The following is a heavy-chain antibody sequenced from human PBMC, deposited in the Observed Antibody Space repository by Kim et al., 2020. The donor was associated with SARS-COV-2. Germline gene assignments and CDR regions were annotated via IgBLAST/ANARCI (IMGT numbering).Heavy chain of an antibody. J-gene: IGHJ4*02. V-gene: IGHV3-15*01. D-gene: IGHD4-17*01. Sequence: GGSLRLSCAASGFTFSNTWMSWVRQAPGKGLEWVGLIRSKTDGGTTEDAAPVKGRFTISSDDSKNTLYLQMNSLETADTAVYYCTTYAYGGKGFWGQGTLVTVSS. CDR1: GFTFSNTW. CDR2: IRSKTDGGTT. CDR3: TTYAYGGKGF.